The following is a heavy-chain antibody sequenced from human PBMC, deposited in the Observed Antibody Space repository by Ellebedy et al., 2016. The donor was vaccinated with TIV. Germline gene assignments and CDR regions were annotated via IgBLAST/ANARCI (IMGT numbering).Heavy chain of an antibody. D-gene: IGHD3-22*01. CDR1: GYSFTNYG. J-gene: IGHJ6*02. CDR2: ISGYNGKT. CDR3: ARDPLQPKYESGMDV. V-gene: IGHV1-18*01. Sequence: ASVKVSCXASGYSFTNYGISWVRQAPGQGLEWMGWISGYNGKTDYAQNLQDRVTLTTDTSTNTAYMDLRSLRSDDTAVYYCARDPLQPKYESGMDVWGQGTTVTVSS.